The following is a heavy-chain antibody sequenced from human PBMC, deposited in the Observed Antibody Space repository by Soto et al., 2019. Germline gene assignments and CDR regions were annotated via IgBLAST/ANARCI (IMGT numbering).Heavy chain of an antibody. D-gene: IGHD3-9*01. Sequence: VQLVESGGKLVQPGRSLRLSCVASGFTFSDYSIVWVGQSPGKGLEWISYIFVTSTIIYYADSVKGRFTVSRDNAQNSLSLQMNSLRVEDTGIYYCARDKDWAFDNWGQGTLVTVSS. CDR1: GFTFSDYS. CDR3: ARDKDWAFDN. CDR2: IFVTSTII. V-gene: IGHV3-48*04. J-gene: IGHJ4*02.